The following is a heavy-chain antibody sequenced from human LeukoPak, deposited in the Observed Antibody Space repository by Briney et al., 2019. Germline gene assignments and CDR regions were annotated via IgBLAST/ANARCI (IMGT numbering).Heavy chain of an antibody. J-gene: IGHJ3*02. D-gene: IGHD3-3*01. V-gene: IGHV4-38-2*02. CDR3: ARGASLRGSITIFGVVIAPDRTKATPDAFDI. CDR1: GYSISSGYY. Sequence: SETLSLTCTVSGYSISSGYYWGWIRQPPGKGLEWIGNIYYTGSTYYNPSLKSRVTISIDTSKNQFSLKLSSVTAADTAVYYCARGASLRGSITIFGVVIAPDRTKATPDAFDIWGQGTMVTVSS. CDR2: IYYTGST.